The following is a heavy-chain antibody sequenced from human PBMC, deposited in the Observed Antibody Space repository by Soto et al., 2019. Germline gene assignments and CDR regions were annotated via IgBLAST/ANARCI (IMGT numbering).Heavy chain of an antibody. V-gene: IGHV3-30*18. Sequence: QVQLVESRGGVVQPGRSLRLSCAASGFTFSSYGMHWVRQAPGKGLEWVAVISYDGSNKYYADSVKGRFTISRDNSKNTLYLQMNSLRAEDTAVYYCAKGAAVVTEFDYWGQGTLVTVSS. CDR3: AKGAAVVTEFDY. J-gene: IGHJ4*02. CDR2: ISYDGSNK. CDR1: GFTFSSYG. D-gene: IGHD2-15*01.